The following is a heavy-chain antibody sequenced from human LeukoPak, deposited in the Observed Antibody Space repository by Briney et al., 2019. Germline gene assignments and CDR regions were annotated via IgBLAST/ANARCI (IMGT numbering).Heavy chain of an antibody. J-gene: IGHJ3*02. Sequence: GGSLRLSCAASGFTFSSHAMSWVRQAPGKGLEWVSGVLSDGGTTYYADSVKGRFTISRDNSRNTLYLQMNSLRAEDTAVYSCARDLSGLDAFDIWGQGTMVTVSS. D-gene: IGHD3-3*02. CDR1: GFTFSSHA. CDR2: VLSDGGTT. CDR3: ARDLSGLDAFDI. V-gene: IGHV3-23*01.